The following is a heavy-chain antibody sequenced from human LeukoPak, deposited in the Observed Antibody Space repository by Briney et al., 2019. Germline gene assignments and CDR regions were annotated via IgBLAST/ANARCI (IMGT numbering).Heavy chain of an antibody. V-gene: IGHV1-8*03. CDR1: GYTFTSYD. CDR2: MNPNSGNT. D-gene: IGHD2-2*02. J-gene: IGHJ6*03. CDR3: ARAIRVVVPAAITGGYYYMDV. Sequence: ASVKVSCKASGYTFTSYDINWVRQATGQGLEWMGWMNPNSGNTGYAQKFQGRVTITRNTSISTAYMELSSLRSEDTAVYYCARAIRVVVPAAITGGYYYMDVWGKGTTVTVSS.